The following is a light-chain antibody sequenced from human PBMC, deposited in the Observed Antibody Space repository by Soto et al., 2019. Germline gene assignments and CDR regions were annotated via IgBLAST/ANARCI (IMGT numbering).Light chain of an antibody. J-gene: IGKJ3*01. CDR3: MQALQTPFT. V-gene: IGKV2-28*01. CDR2: LGS. CDR1: QSLLHSNGNHY. Sequence: DIVMTQSPLSLPVTPGEPASISCRSSQSLLHSNGNHYLDWYLQRPGQSPQLLIYLGSDRASGITDRFSGSGSGTDFTLKISRVEAEDVGVYYCMQALQTPFTFGPGTTVDI.